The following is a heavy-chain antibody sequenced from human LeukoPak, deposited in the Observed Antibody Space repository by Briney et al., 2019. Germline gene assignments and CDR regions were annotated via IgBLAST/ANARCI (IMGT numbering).Heavy chain of an antibody. J-gene: IGHJ6*02. D-gene: IGHD1-26*01. V-gene: IGHV4-34*01. CDR3: ARIVGATMDV. Sequence: PSETLSLTCAVYGGSFSGYYWSWIRQPPGKGLEWIGEISHSGSTNYNPSLKSRVTISVDTSKNQFSLKQSSVTAADTAVYYCARIVGATMDVWGQGTTVTVSS. CDR2: ISHSGST. CDR1: GGSFSGYY.